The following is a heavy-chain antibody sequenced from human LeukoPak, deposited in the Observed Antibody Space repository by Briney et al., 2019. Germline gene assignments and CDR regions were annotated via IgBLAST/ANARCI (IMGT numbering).Heavy chain of an antibody. Sequence: GGSLRLSCAASGFTFSSYAMSWVRQAPGKGLEWVSAISGSGGSTYYADSVKGRFTISRDNSKNTLYLQMNSLRAEDTAVYYCAKSGLRFLEWLLGYWGQGTLVTVSS. CDR1: GFTFSSYA. CDR2: ISGSGGST. V-gene: IGHV3-23*01. CDR3: AKSGLRFLEWLLGY. J-gene: IGHJ4*02. D-gene: IGHD3-3*01.